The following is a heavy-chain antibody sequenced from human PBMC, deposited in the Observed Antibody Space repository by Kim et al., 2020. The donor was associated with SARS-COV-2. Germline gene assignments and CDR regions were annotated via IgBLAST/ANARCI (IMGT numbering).Heavy chain of an antibody. D-gene: IGHD3-10*01. J-gene: IGHJ4*02. V-gene: IGHV3-23*01. CDR3: AKVSDYYGSGSFDDYFDY. Sequence: VKGRFSIPRGNSRNTLYLEMNSLRAEDTAVYYCAKVSDYYGSGSFDDYFDYWGQGTLVTVSS.